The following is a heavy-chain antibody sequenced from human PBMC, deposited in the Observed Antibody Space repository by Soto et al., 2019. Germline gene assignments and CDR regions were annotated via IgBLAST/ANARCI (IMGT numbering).Heavy chain of an antibody. CDR3: ARWGSGGSFGFDY. Sequence: PSETLSLTCTVPGGSISSYYWSWIRQPPGKGLEWIGYIYYSGSTNYNPSLKSRVTISVDTSKNQFSLKLSSVTAADTAVYYCARWGSGGSFGFDYWGQGTLVTVSS. V-gene: IGHV4-59*01. J-gene: IGHJ4*02. CDR1: GGSISSYY. D-gene: IGHD2-15*01. CDR2: IYYSGST.